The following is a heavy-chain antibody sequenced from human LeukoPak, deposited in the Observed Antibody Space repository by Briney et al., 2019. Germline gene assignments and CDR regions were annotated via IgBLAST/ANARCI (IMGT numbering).Heavy chain of an antibody. CDR3: AKGTSILFDY. Sequence: SETLSLTCAVYGGSFSGYYWSWIRQPPGKGLEWIGYIYYSGSTNYNPSLKSRVTISVDTSKNQFSLKLSSVTAADTAVYYCAKGTSILFDYWGQGTLVTVSS. J-gene: IGHJ4*02. CDR1: GGSFSGYY. D-gene: IGHD2-21*01. V-gene: IGHV4-59*01. CDR2: IYYSGST.